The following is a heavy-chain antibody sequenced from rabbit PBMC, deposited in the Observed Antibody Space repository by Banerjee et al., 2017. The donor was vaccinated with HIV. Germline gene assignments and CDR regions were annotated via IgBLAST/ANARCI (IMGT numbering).Heavy chain of an antibody. D-gene: IGHD6-1*01. V-gene: IGHV1S40*01. Sequence: QSLEESGGDLVKPGASLTLTCTASGFSFSSGYCMCWVRQAPGKGLEWIACIDAGSVSTYYANWAKGRFTISKTSSTTVTLRMTSLTAADTATYFCARAGYVAYGYPTDLWGQGTLVTVS. CDR1: GFSFSSGYC. J-gene: IGHJ3*01. CDR2: IDAGSVST. CDR3: ARAGYVAYGYPTDL.